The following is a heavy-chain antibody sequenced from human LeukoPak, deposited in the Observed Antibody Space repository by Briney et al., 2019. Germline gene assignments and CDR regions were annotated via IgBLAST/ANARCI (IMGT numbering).Heavy chain of an antibody. V-gene: IGHV3-53*01. CDR1: GSIVNTNY. D-gene: IGHD6-19*01. CDR3: ARERGGSKLTGLYGRDYYYMDV. Sequence: PGGSLRLSCAASGSIVNTNYMTWVRQAPGRGLEWVSFIYADGNTYYADSVKGRFTISRDISKNAVYLQMNSLRAEDTAVYYCARERGGSKLTGLYGRDYYYMDVWGKGTTVTVSS. CDR2: IYADGNT. J-gene: IGHJ6*03.